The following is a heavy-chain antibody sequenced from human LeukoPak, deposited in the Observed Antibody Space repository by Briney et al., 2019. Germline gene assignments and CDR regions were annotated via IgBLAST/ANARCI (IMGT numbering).Heavy chain of an antibody. CDR1: GGSISSSSYY. Sequence: SETLSLTCTVSGGSISSSSYYWGWIRQPPGKGLEWIGSIYYSGSTYYNPSLKSRVTISVDTSKNQFSLKLSSVTAADTAVYYCARVRSRTRYYDSSGSINWGQGTLVTVSS. J-gene: IGHJ4*02. V-gene: IGHV4-39*07. D-gene: IGHD3-22*01. CDR3: ARVRSRTRYYDSSGSIN. CDR2: IYYSGST.